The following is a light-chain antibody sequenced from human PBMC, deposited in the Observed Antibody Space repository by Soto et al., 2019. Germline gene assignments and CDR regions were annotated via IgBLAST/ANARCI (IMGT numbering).Light chain of an antibody. CDR2: EVN. V-gene: IGLV2-14*01. CDR1: SSYVGGYDY. CDR3: SSYSISTAYL. Sequence: QSALTQPASVCGSPGQLMTISCNGTSSYVGGYDYVSWYQLHPGKAPKLMVFEVNNRPSGVSYRFSGSKYGNTASLTISGLQAEDEAYYFCSSYSISTAYLFGTGTKVTVL. J-gene: IGLJ1*01.